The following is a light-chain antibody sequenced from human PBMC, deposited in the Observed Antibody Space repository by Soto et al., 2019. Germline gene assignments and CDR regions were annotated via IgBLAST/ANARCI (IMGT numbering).Light chain of an antibody. CDR3: QQYKSYST. CDR1: QSLNTR. V-gene: IGKV1-5*01. Sequence: IQLTQSPSTLSASVGDRVTLTCRASQSLNTRLAWYQQRPGKAPKLLIYDASTLESGVPSRFSGGGSGTEFTLTINNLQPDDLATYICQQYKSYSTFGRGTKVDI. J-gene: IGKJ1*01. CDR2: DAS.